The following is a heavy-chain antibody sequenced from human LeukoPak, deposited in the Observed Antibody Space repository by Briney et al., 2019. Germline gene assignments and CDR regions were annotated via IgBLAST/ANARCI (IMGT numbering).Heavy chain of an antibody. CDR1: GFTFNDAW. CDR2: IKRKTDGGTT. CDR3: TTGNWGPH. Sequence: GGSLRLSCAASGFTFNDAWMNWVRQAPGKGLEWVGRIKRKTDGGTTDYAAPAKGRFTISRDDSKNTLYLQMNSLKTEDTAVYYCTTGNWGPHWGQGTLVTVSS. J-gene: IGHJ4*02. V-gene: IGHV3-15*07. D-gene: IGHD7-27*01.